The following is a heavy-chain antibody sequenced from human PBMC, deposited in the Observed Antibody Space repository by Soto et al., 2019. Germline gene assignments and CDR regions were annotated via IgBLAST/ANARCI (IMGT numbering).Heavy chain of an antibody. CDR1: GFIFSSNA. CDR2: ISGSGGST. Sequence: EVRLLESGGGLVQPGGSLRLSCAASGFIFSSNAMSWVRQAPGKGLEWVSAISGSGGSTYYADSVKGRFTISRDNSKNTLYLQMNSLRAEDTVVYYCAKDGEGCSGGSCYSIAVTGRYSDLWGRGTLVTVSS. D-gene: IGHD2-15*01. J-gene: IGHJ2*01. CDR3: AKDGEGCSGGSCYSIAVTGRYSDL. V-gene: IGHV3-23*01.